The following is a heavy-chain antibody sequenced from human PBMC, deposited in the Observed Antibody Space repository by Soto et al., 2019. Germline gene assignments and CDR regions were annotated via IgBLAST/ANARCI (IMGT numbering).Heavy chain of an antibody. CDR3: ARSLYYDSSDSDFDY. CDR1: GYTFTTYG. V-gene: IGHV1-18*01. D-gene: IGHD3-22*01. J-gene: IGHJ4*02. Sequence: ASVKVSCKASGYTFTTYGISWVRQAPGQGLEWMGWISTYNGDTNYAQKFQGRVTMTTERSTSTAYMELRSLRSDDTAVYYCARSLYYDSSDSDFDYWGQGTLVTVSS. CDR2: ISTYNGDT.